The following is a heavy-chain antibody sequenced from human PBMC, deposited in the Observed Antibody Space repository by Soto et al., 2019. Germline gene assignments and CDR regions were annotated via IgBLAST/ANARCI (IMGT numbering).Heavy chain of an antibody. CDR3: TRGFGVVILDYYYYYMDV. CDR1: GFTFSGSA. J-gene: IGHJ6*03. V-gene: IGHV3-73*01. D-gene: IGHD3-3*01. CDR2: IRSKANSYAT. Sequence: GGSLRLSCAASGFTFSGSAMHWVRQASGKGLEWVGRIRSKANSYATAYAASVKGRFTISRDDSKNTAYLQMNSLKTEDTAVYYCTRGFGVVILDYYYYYMDVWGKGTTVTVSS.